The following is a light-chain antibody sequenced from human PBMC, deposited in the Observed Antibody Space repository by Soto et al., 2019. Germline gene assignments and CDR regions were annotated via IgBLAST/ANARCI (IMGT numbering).Light chain of an antibody. CDR3: AAWDDSMNGYV. CDR2: NNN. CDR1: SSNIGTNA. V-gene: IGLV1-44*01. Sequence: QSVLTQPPSSSGTPGQMVTISCSGGSSNIGTNAVNCDQQLPGTAPKLLIYNNNQLPSGVPDRFSGSKSGTSASRAISGLQSEAEVDYYCAAWDDSMNGYVFGTGPKVTVL. J-gene: IGLJ1*01.